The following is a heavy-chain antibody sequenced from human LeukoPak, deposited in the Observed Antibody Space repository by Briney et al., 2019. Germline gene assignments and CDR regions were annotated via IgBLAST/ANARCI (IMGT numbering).Heavy chain of an antibody. CDR2: IYYSGST. Sequence: PSETLSLTCTVSGGSISSSSYYWGWIRQPPGKGLEWIGSIYYSGSTYYNPSLKSRVTISVDTSKNQFSLKLSSVTAADTAVYYCARDPRRGSSGWYTDYWGQGTLVTVSS. D-gene: IGHD6-19*01. CDR1: GGSISSSSYY. V-gene: IGHV4-39*07. CDR3: ARDPRRGSSGWYTDY. J-gene: IGHJ4*02.